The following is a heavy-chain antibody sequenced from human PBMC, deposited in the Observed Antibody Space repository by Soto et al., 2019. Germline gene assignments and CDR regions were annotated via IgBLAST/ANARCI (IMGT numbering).Heavy chain of an antibody. CDR3: ARVPNPERGIFGVVTLSPPKYGMDV. V-gene: IGHV4-31*03. D-gene: IGHD3-3*01. J-gene: IGHJ6*02. CDR1: GGSISSGGYY. CDR2: IYYSGST. Sequence: PSETLSLTCTASGGSISSGGYYWSWIRQHPGKGLEWIGYIYYSGSTYYNPSLKSRVTISVDTSKNQFSLKLSSVTAADTAVYYCARVPNPERGIFGVVTLSPPKYGMDVWGQGPTVTVS.